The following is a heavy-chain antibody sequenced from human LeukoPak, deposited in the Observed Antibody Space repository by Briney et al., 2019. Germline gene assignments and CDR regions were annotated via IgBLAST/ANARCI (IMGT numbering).Heavy chain of an antibody. CDR2: IIPMFGTT. Sequence: SVKVSCEASGGTFGNDAIGWVRQAPGQGLEWVGRIIPMFGTTNYAQKFQDRVTFTTDESSSAAYMELSSLRSDEEAVYYFPREWTWLQLSFEYWAQGPLVTVSS. V-gene: IGHV1-69*05. J-gene: IGHJ4*02. CDR1: GGTFGNDA. CDR3: PREWTWLQLSFEY. D-gene: IGHD5-18*01.